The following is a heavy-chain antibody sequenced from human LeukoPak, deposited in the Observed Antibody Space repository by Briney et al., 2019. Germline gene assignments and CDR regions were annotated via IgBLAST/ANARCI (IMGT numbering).Heavy chain of an antibody. CDR1: GFTFSSYG. CDR2: IRYDGSNK. V-gene: IGHV3-30*02. D-gene: IGHD6-13*01. J-gene: IGHJ4*02. CDR3: ARDHLAAAGTPQH. Sequence: GGSLRLSCAASGFTFSSYGMHWVRQAPGKGLEWVAFIRYDGSNKYYADSVKGRFTISRDNSKNTLYLQMNGLRAEDTAVYFCARDHLAAAGTPQHWGQGTLVTVSS.